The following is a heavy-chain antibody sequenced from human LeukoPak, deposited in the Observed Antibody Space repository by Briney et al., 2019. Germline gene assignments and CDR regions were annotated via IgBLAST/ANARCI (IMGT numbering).Heavy chain of an antibody. CDR1: GYTFTSYG. D-gene: IGHD4-17*01. CDR3: ATGRYGPYYFDY. Sequence: ASVKVSCKASGYTFTSYGISWVRQAPGKGLEWMGGFDPEDGETIYAQKFQGRVTMTEDTSTDTAYMELSSLRSEDTAVYYCATGRYGPYYFDYWGQGTLVTVSS. J-gene: IGHJ4*02. V-gene: IGHV1-24*01. CDR2: FDPEDGET.